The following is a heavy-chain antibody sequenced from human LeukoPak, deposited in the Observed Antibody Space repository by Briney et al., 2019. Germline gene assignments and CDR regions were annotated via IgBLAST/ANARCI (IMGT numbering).Heavy chain of an antibody. Sequence: PGGSLRLSCAASGFTFSNALMSWVRRAPGKGLEWVAVISYDGSNKYYADSVKGRFTISRDNSKNTLYLQMNSLRAEDTAVYYCARDRDPGIAAADPGNYFDYWGQGTLVTDSS. CDR2: ISYDGSNK. D-gene: IGHD6-13*01. J-gene: IGHJ4*02. V-gene: IGHV3-30*04. CDR3: ARDRDPGIAAADPGNYFDY. CDR1: GFTFSNAL.